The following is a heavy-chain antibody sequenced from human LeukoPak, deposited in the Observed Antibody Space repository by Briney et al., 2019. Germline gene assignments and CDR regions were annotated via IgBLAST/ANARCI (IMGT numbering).Heavy chain of an antibody. D-gene: IGHD2-2*01. Sequence: GSSVKVSCKASGGTFSSYAISWVRQAPGQGLEWMGWIIPIFGTANYAQKVKGRVTITTDESTSTAYMELSSLRSEDTAVYYCARGYCSSTSCYDYMDVWGKGTTVTVSS. V-gene: IGHV1-69*05. J-gene: IGHJ6*03. CDR2: IIPIFGTA. CDR1: GGTFSSYA. CDR3: ARGYCSSTSCYDYMDV.